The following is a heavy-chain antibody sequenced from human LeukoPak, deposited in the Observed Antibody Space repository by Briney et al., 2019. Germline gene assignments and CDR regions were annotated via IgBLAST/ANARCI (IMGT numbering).Heavy chain of an antibody. V-gene: IGHV1-2*06. CDR2: INPNSGGT. D-gene: IGHD3-3*01. J-gene: IGHJ3*02. Sequence: ASVKVSCKASGYTFTGYYMHWVRQAPGQGLEWMGRINPNSGGTNYAPKLQGRVTMTRDTSISTAYMELSRLRSDDTAVYYCARVRGWSGQFDAFDIWGQGTMVTVSS. CDR1: GYTFTGYY. CDR3: ARVRGWSGQFDAFDI.